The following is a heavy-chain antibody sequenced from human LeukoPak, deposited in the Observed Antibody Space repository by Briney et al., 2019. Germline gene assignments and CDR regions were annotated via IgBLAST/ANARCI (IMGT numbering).Heavy chain of an antibody. CDR1: GFTFSSYA. J-gene: IGHJ4*02. CDR3: ARWGNDYSQFDS. Sequence: GGSLRLSCAASGFTFSSYAMSWVRQAPGKGLEWVSVVSGSGDNTNYADSVKGRFTISRDNSKNTLFLQMNSLRTEDTAVYFCARWGNDYSQFDSWGQGTLVTVSS. CDR2: VSGSGDNT. D-gene: IGHD4-11*01. V-gene: IGHV3-23*01.